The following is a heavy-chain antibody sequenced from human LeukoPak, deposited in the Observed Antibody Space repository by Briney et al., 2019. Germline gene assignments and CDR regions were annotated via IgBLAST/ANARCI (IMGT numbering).Heavy chain of an antibody. Sequence: GGSLRLSCAASGFTFSSYWMSWVRQAPGKGLEWVANIKQDGSEKYYVDSVKGRFTISRDNAENSLYPQMNGLRAEDTAVYYCVVGGSWFAYWGQGTLVTVSS. J-gene: IGHJ4*02. D-gene: IGHD3-10*01. CDR1: GFTFSSYW. CDR3: VVGGSWFAY. V-gene: IGHV3-7*05. CDR2: IKQDGSEK.